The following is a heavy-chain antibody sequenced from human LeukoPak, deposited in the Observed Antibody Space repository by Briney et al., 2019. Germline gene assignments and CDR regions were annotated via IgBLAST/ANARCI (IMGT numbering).Heavy chain of an antibody. CDR1: DGSISSGSYY. V-gene: IGHV4-61*02. D-gene: IGHD5-12*01. J-gene: IGHJ4*02. CDR2: VYTSGST. Sequence: PSETLSLTCTVSDGSISSGSYYWSWIRQSAGKGLEWIGRVYTSGSTNYNPSLKSRVTISVDKSKNHFSLNLTSVTAADMAVYFCARDLYSGYGGYLDSWGQGTLVTVSS. CDR3: ARDLYSGYGGYLDS.